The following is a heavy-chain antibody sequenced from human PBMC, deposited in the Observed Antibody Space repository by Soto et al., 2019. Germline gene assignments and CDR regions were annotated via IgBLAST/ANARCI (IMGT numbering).Heavy chain of an antibody. CDR2: IYYRGST. CDR3: ARDGREASGMDV. D-gene: IGHD1-26*01. Sequence: SETLSLTCTASGGSISSHYWSWVRQAPGKGLEWIGHIYYRGSTNYNPSLRSRSTISVDTSKNQFSLKLNSVTTADTAVYYCARDGREASGMDVWGQGTKVTVSS. J-gene: IGHJ6*02. V-gene: IGHV4-59*11. CDR1: GGSISSHY.